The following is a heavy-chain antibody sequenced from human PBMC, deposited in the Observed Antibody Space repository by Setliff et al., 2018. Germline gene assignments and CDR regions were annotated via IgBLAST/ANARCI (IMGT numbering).Heavy chain of an antibody. V-gene: IGHV1-2*06. D-gene: IGHD1-26*01. CDR1: GYTFTGYY. Sequence: ASVKVSCKASGYTFTGYYMHWVRQAPGQGLEWMGRINPNSGGTNYAQKFQGRVTMTRDTSISTAYMELSRLKASDTAMYYCARQPRGDWEYYFDYWGQGTLVTVSS. CDR3: ARQPRGDWEYYFDY. J-gene: IGHJ4*02. CDR2: INPNSGGT.